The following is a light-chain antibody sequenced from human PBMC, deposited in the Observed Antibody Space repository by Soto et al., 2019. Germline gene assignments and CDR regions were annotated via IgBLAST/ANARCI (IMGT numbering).Light chain of an antibody. V-gene: IGLV2-14*01. CDR2: EVS. CDR1: SSDIGGYNY. CDR3: SSFTTSTTLYV. J-gene: IGLJ1*01. Sequence: QSVLTQPASVSGSPGQSITISCTGTSSDIGGYNYVSWYQQHPGKVPKLIIFEVSTRPSGVSNRFSGSKSGNTASLTISGLQADDEADYYCSSFTTSTTLYVFGTGTKSPS.